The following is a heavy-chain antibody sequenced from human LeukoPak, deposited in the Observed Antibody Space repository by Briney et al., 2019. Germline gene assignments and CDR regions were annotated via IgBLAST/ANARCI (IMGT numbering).Heavy chain of an antibody. CDR3: ARLIAASNV. V-gene: IGHV3-66*02. CDR2: IFGGGST. J-gene: IGHJ4*02. CDR1: GFTVSNNY. Sequence: GGSLRLSCAASGFTVSNNYLSGVRQAPGKGLEGVSVIFGGGSTYYADSVEGRFTISRDDSKNTLYLQMNSLRVEDTAVYYCARLIAASNVWGQGTLVTVSS. D-gene: IGHD6-13*01.